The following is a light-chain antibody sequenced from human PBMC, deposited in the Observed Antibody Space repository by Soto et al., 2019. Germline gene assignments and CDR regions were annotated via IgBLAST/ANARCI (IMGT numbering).Light chain of an antibody. J-gene: IGLJ2*01. CDR1: SSNIGAGYD. CDR2: GNS. CDR3: QSYDSSPSGLV. Sequence: QSVLTQPPSVSGAPGQRVTISCTGSSSNIGAGYDVHWYQQLPGTAPKLLIYGNSNRPSGVPDRFSGSKSGTSASLAITGLQAEDEADYYCQSYDSSPSGLVCGGGTQLTGL. V-gene: IGLV1-40*01.